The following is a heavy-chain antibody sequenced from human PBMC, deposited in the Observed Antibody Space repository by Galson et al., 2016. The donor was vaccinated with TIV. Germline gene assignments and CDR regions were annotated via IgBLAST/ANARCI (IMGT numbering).Heavy chain of an antibody. CDR2: IYWYDSK. Sequence: PALVKPTQTLTLTCSFSGFSLTTTGVGVGWIRQPPGKALEWLAIIYWYDSKRYSPSLRSRLTIIKDTSKNQVLLTMTNMDPMDRGTYFCARERAAGRPDAFDFRGQGTVVSVSS. J-gene: IGHJ3*01. CDR1: GFSLTTTGVG. CDR3: ARERAAGRPDAFDF. V-gene: IGHV2-5*01. D-gene: IGHD6-6*01.